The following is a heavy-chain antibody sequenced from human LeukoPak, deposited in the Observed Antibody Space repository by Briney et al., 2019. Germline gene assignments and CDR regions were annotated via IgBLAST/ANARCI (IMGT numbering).Heavy chain of an antibody. Sequence: GGSLRLSCAASGFTFSTYSMNWVRQAPGKGLEWVSSISSTSSYIYYADSVKGRFTVSRDNAKNSLYLQVNSLRAEDTAVYYCARTPPNPGYSSGRDWGQGTLVTVSS. V-gene: IGHV3-21*04. D-gene: IGHD6-19*01. CDR1: GFTFSTYS. CDR2: ISSTSSYI. CDR3: ARTPPNPGYSSGRD. J-gene: IGHJ4*02.